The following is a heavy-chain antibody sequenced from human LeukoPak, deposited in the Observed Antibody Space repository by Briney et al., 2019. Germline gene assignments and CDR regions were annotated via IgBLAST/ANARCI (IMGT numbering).Heavy chain of an antibody. CDR1: GFTFDDYA. Sequence: GGSLRLSCAAFGFTFDDYAMHWVRQAPGKGLEWVSGISWSSGIMGYADSVKGRFTISRDNAKNSLYLQMNTLRAEDTALYYCAKGPAGKSYSSGWYFDWGQGTLVTVSS. V-gene: IGHV3-9*01. CDR3: AKGPAGKSYSSGWYFD. J-gene: IGHJ4*02. D-gene: IGHD6-19*01. CDR2: ISWSSGIM.